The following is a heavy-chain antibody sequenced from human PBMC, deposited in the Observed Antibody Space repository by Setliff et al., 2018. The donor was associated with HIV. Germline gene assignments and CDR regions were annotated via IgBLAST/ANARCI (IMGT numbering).Heavy chain of an antibody. CDR1: GGSFSDYY. D-gene: IGHD3-10*01. J-gene: IGHJ6*02. CDR2: IKHSGST. V-gene: IGHV4-34*01. CDR3: ARHDITLVRGLV. Sequence: SETLSLTCGVHGGSFSDYYWRWIRQPPGKGLEWIGEIKHSGSTNYNPSLKSRVTISIDTSKNQFSLKLSSVTAADTAVYYCARHDITLVRGLVWGQGTTVTVSS.